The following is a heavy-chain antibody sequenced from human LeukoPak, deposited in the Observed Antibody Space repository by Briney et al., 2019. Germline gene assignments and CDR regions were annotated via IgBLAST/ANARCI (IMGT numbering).Heavy chain of an antibody. CDR1: GFTFSRLA. CDR2: ISGSGGST. J-gene: IGHJ4*02. D-gene: IGHD2-2*02. CDR3: AKLESGYCGTTSCYRFDS. V-gene: IGHV3-23*01. Sequence: HGGSLKLSCAASGFTFSRLAIRWVRPAAGKGLEWVGAISGSGGSTYYADSVKGRLTISRDNSKNTLFLQMNNLRAEDTAVYYCAKLESGYCGTTSCYRFDSWGQGALVTVSS.